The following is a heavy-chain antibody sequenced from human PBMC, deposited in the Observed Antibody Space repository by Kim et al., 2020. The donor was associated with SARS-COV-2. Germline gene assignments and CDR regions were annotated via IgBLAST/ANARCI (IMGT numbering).Heavy chain of an antibody. D-gene: IGHD6-13*01. V-gene: IGHV4-30-2*03. J-gene: IGHJ4*02. CDR3: ANSAPADYFDS. CDR2: T. Sequence: TYSTPALKGRVTISVGTSKNQFSLKLSSVTAADTAVYYCANSAPADYFDSWGQGTLVTVSS.